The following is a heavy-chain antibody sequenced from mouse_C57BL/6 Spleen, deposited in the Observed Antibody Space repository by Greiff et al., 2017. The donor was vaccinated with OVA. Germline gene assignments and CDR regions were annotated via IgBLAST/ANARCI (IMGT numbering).Heavy chain of an antibody. V-gene: IGHV10-1*01. CDR1: GFSFNTYA. CDR2: IRSKSNNYAT. CDR3: VGWTDAMDY. Sequence: EVKVVESGGGLVQPKGSLKLSCAASGFSFNTYAMNWVRQAPGKGLEWVARIRSKSNNYATYYADSVKDRFTISRDDSESMLYLQMNNLKTEDTAMYYCVGWTDAMDYWGQGTSVTVSS. J-gene: IGHJ4*01.